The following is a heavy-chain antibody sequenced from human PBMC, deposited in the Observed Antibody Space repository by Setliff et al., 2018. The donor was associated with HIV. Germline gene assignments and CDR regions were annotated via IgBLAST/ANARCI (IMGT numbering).Heavy chain of an antibody. CDR3: AKANKIAVDAFDI. V-gene: IGHV3-23*01. CDR2: ISGSGGST. D-gene: IGHD6-13*01. Sequence: PGGSLRLSCAASGFTFSSYAMSWVRQAPGKGLEWVSAISGSGGSTYYADSVKGRFTISRDDSKNTLYLQMNSLRAEDTAVYYCAKANKIAVDAFDIWGQGTMVTVSS. CDR1: GFTFSSYA. J-gene: IGHJ3*02.